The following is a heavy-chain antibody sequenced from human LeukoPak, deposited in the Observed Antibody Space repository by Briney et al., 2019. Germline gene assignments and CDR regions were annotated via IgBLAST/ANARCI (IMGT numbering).Heavy chain of an antibody. CDR2: INPKNAGT. CDR1: GYTFTGYY. D-gene: IGHD3-16*01. CDR3: AKTLYLRAVPGGLDY. J-gene: IGHJ4*02. Sequence: ASVKVSCKASGYTFTGYYMHWVRQVPGQGLEWTGWINPKNAGTNYAPKFQRRVTMTRDTAISTVYMEVSSLGSDDTAVYYCAKTLYLRAVPGGLDYWGQGTLVSVSS. V-gene: IGHV1-2*02.